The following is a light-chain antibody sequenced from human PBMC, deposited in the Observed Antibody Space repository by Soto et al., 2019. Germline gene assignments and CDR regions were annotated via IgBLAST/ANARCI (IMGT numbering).Light chain of an antibody. CDR3: SSYTLSSTYL. Sequence: QSVLTQPASVSGSPGQSITLSCTGTSSDIGDYNYVSWYQQHPGKAPKLMIYEVTNRPSGVSNRFSGSKSGNTASLTISGLQAEDEADYYCSSYTLSSTYLFATGTKSTVL. CDR2: EVT. J-gene: IGLJ1*01. CDR1: SSDIGDYNY. V-gene: IGLV2-14*01.